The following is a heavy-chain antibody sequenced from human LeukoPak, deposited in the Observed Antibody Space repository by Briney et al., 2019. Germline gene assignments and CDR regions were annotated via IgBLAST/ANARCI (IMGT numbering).Heavy chain of an antibody. D-gene: IGHD1-14*01. Sequence: GGSLRLSCAASGFTFSSYGMHWVRQAPGKGPEWVAFIRYDGSNKYYADSVKGRFTISRDNSKNTLYLQMNSLRAEDTAVYYCAKGGARYNLIPALDYWGQGTLVTVSS. CDR1: GFTFSSYG. V-gene: IGHV3-30*02. CDR3: AKGGARYNLIPALDY. J-gene: IGHJ4*02. CDR2: IRYDGSNK.